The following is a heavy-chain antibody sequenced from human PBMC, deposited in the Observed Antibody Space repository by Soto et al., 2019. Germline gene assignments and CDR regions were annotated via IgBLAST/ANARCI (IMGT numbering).Heavy chain of an antibody. CDR2: ISWNSGSI. V-gene: IGHV3-9*01. D-gene: IGHD3-10*01. Sequence: VLLVDSGGGVVQPGRSLRLSCAASGFTFDDYAMHWVRQAPGKGLEWVSGISWNSGSIGYADSVKGRFTISRDNAKNSLYLQMNSLRAEDTALYYCAKDGYYGSGSYHSYYYYGMDVWGQGTTVTVSS. J-gene: IGHJ6*02. CDR1: GFTFDDYA. CDR3: AKDGYYGSGSYHSYYYYGMDV.